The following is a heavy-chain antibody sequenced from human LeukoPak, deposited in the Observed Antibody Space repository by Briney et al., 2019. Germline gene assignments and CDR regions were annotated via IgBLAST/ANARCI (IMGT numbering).Heavy chain of an antibody. D-gene: IGHD6-13*01. CDR2: ISYDGSNK. V-gene: IGHV3-30-3*01. CDR1: GFTCSSYA. Sequence: PGGSLRPSCATSGFTCSSYAMHWVRQAPGKGLEWVAVISYDGSNKYYADSVKGRFTISRDNSKNTLYLQMNSLRAEDTAVYYCARVIAAAGYWGQGTLVTVSS. J-gene: IGHJ4*02. CDR3: ARVIAAAGY.